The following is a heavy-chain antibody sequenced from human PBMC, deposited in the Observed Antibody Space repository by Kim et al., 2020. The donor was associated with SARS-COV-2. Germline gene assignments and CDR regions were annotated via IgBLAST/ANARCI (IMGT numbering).Heavy chain of an antibody. Sequence: GGSLRLSCAASGFTFSGSAMHWVRQASGKGLEWVGRIRSKANSYATAYAASVQGRFTISRDDSKNTAYLQMNSLKTEDTAVYYCTRLGGVVATITFDYWGQRTLVTVSS. CDR1: GFTFSGSA. D-gene: IGHD5-12*01. CDR3: TRLGGVVATITFDY. V-gene: IGHV3-73*01. J-gene: IGHJ4*02. CDR2: IRSKANSYAT.